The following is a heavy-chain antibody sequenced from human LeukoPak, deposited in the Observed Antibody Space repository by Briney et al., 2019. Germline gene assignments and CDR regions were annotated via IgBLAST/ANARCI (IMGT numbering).Heavy chain of an antibody. J-gene: IGHJ5*02. CDR3: ARGNYDYVWGRFNWFDP. D-gene: IGHD3-16*01. V-gene: IGHV4-31*03. CDR1: GVSISSGGYY. Sequence: PSETLSLTCTVSGVSISSGGYYWSWIRQHPGKGLEWIGYIYYSGSTYYNPSLKSRVTISVDTSKNQFSLKLSSVTAADTAVYYCARGNYDYVWGRFNWFDPWGQGTLVTVSS. CDR2: IYYSGST.